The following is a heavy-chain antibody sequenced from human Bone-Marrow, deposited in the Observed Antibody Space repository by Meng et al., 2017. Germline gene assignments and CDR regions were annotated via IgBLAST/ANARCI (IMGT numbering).Heavy chain of an antibody. V-gene: IGHV3-9*01. CDR2: IRWNSGRI. Sequence: SLKISCAASGFTFDGYGMNWVRQAPGKGLEWVAGIRWNSGRIGYADSVKGRFTISRDNAKNSLYLQMNSLRAEDTAVYYCAKVEGLGVVDTALVEDYYYYCCMDVWGQGTTVTVSS. CDR1: GFTFDGYG. CDR3: AKVEGLGVVDTALVEDYYYYCCMDV. D-gene: IGHD5-18*01. J-gene: IGHJ6*02.